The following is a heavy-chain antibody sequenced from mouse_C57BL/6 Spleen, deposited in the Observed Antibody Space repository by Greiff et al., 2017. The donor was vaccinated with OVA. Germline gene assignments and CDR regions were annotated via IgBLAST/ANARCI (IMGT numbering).Heavy chain of an antibody. CDR1: GYSITSGYD. CDR2: ISYSGST. Sequence: EVKLMESGPDMVKPSQSLSLTCTVTGYSITSGYDWHWIRHFPGNKLEWMGYISYSGSTNYNPSLKSRISITHDTSKNHFFLKLNSVTTEDTATYYCARVNSNYEAMDYWGQGTSVTVSS. J-gene: IGHJ4*01. V-gene: IGHV3-1*01. CDR3: ARVNSNYEAMDY. D-gene: IGHD2-5*01.